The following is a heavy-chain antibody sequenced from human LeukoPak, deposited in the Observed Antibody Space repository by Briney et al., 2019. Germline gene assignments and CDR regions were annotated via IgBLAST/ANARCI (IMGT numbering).Heavy chain of an antibody. V-gene: IGHV1-69*04. Sequence: GASVKVSCKASGGTFSSYAISWVRQAPGQGLEWMGRIIPIFGIANYAQKFQGRVTITADKSTSTAYMELSSLRSEDTAVYYCARDGGMVPFDYWGQGTLVTVSS. CDR1: GGTFSSYA. D-gene: IGHD2-8*01. CDR3: ARDGGMVPFDY. J-gene: IGHJ4*02. CDR2: IIPIFGIA.